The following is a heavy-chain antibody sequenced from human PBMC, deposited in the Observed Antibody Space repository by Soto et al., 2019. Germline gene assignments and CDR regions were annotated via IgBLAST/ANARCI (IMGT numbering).Heavy chain of an antibody. D-gene: IGHD6-19*01. J-gene: IGHJ4*02. CDR3: ARSVEGHFDY. CDR1: GFKFSIYS. Sequence: EVQLVESGGALVQPGGSLRLSCAASGFKFSIYSMNWVSQAPGKGLEWSAYITSDTKTIKYGDSVKGRFTISRDNAKNSVYLQMNSLSDEDTAVYYCARSVEGHFDYWGQGTVVTVSS. V-gene: IGHV3-48*02. CDR2: ITSDTKTI.